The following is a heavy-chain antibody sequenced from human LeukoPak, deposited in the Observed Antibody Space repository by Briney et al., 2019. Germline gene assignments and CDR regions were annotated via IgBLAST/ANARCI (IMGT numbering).Heavy chain of an antibody. V-gene: IGHV3-66*02. CDR1: GFTVSSNY. CDR3: ARDLGYYDILTGY. J-gene: IGHJ4*02. Sequence: PGGSLRLSCAASGFTVSSNYMSWVRQAPGKGLEWVSVIYSGGSTYYADSVKGRFTISRDNSKNTLYPQMNSLRAEDTAVYYCARDLGYYDILTGYRGQGTLVTVSS. CDR2: IYSGGST. D-gene: IGHD3-9*01.